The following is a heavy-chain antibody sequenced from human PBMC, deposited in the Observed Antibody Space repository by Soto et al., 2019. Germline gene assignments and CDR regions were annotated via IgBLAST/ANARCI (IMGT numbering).Heavy chain of an antibody. V-gene: IGHV4-39*01. D-gene: IGHD3-10*01. CDR3: ATITRAYYMDV. CDR2: IYYSGSS. J-gene: IGHJ6*03. CDR1: GGSISSSSYY. Sequence: QLQLQESGPGLVKPSETLSLTCSVSGGSISSSSYYWGWIRQPPGKGLEWIGSIYYSGSSYSNPSLKGRVTLPVDTSENKFSLRLSSVTAADTAVYYCATITRAYYMDVWGKGTKVTV.